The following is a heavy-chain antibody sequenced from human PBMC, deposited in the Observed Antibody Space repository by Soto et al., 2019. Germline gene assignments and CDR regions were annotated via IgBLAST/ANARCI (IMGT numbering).Heavy chain of an antibody. V-gene: IGHV3-21*01. Sequence: EVQVVESGGGLVKPGGSLRLSCAASGFTFSSYSMNWVRQAPGKGLEWVSSINSSGSYKYYADSVKGRFTISRDNAKNSLYLQMNSLRAEDTAVYYCARIIGYGYHYYGLGVWGQGTTVTVSS. CDR2: INSSGSYK. CDR1: GFTFSSYS. D-gene: IGHD5-18*01. CDR3: ARIIGYGYHYYGLGV. J-gene: IGHJ6*02.